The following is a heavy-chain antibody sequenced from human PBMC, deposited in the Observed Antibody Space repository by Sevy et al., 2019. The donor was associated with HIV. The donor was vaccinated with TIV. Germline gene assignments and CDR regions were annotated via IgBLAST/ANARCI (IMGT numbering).Heavy chain of an antibody. D-gene: IGHD5-18*01. J-gene: IGHJ6*02. CDR2: ISYDGSNK. CDR1: GFTFSSYA. CDR3: ARDKGQLWRRAYYGMDV. Sequence: GSLRLSCAASGFTFSSYAMHWVRQAPGKGLEWVAVISYDGSNKYYADSVKGRFTISRDNSKNTLYLQMNSLRAEDTAVYYCARDKGQLWRRAYYGMDVWGQGTTVTVSS. V-gene: IGHV3-30-3*01.